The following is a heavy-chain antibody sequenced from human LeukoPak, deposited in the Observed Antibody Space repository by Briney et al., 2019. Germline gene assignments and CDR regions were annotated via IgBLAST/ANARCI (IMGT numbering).Heavy chain of an antibody. Sequence: GGSLRLSCAASEFTFSSYWMSWVRQAPGKGLEWVANIKQDGSEKYYVDSVKGRFTISRDNAKNSLYLQMNSLRAEDTAVYYCARDRYYYGSGTPERCAFDIWGQGTMVTVSS. V-gene: IGHV3-7*01. J-gene: IGHJ3*02. CDR1: EFTFSSYW. CDR2: IKQDGSEK. CDR3: ARDRYYYGSGTPERCAFDI. D-gene: IGHD3-10*01.